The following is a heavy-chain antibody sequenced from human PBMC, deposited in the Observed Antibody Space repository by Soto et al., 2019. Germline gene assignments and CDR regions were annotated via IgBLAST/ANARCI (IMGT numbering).Heavy chain of an antibody. CDR3: ARHGLSVTTRWFDP. V-gene: IGHV4-39*01. Sequence: QLQLQESGPGLVKPSETLSLTCTVSGGSISSTTYYWGWIRQPPGKGLEWIGSIYYSGGTYNNPSLKSRVTIAVDTSKNHFSLKMGSATAADTAVYYCARHGLSVTTRWFDPWGQGTLVTVSS. J-gene: IGHJ5*02. CDR2: IYYSGGT. D-gene: IGHD4-17*01. CDR1: GGSISSTTYY.